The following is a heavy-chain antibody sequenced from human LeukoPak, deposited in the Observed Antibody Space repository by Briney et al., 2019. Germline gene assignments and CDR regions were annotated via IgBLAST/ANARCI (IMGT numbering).Heavy chain of an antibody. D-gene: IGHD3-22*01. CDR1: GGSISSYY. CDR3: ARDGYYDDSSAYYP. CDR2: IYYSGST. J-gene: IGHJ5*02. V-gene: IGHV4-59*01. Sequence: SETLSLTCTVSGGSISSYYWSWIRQPPGKGLEWIGYIYYSGSTNYNPSLKSRVTISVDTSKNQFSLKLSSVTAADTAVYYCARDGYYDDSSAYYPWGQGTLVLVSS.